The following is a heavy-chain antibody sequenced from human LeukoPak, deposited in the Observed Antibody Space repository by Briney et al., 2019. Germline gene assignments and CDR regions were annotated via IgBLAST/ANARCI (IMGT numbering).Heavy chain of an antibody. CDR3: SRVLIGSTEYDY. J-gene: IGHJ4*02. V-gene: IGHV3-64*01. Sequence: GGSLRLSCGASGFTFSRYVMHWVRQAPGKGLEYVSGISFNGDITYYATSVEGRFTISRDNSKNTLYLQMGSLRAEDMAVYYCSRVLIGSTEYDYWGQGTLVTVSS. CDR2: ISFNGDIT. D-gene: IGHD1-26*01. CDR1: GFTFSRYV.